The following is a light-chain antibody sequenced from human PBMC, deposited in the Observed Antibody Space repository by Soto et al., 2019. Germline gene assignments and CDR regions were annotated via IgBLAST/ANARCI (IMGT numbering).Light chain of an antibody. CDR1: QDITNF. Sequence: DLQMTQSPSSLSASVGDRVTITCQASQDITNFLNRYQQKPGKAPKLLIYVASNLETGVPSRFSGSGSGTDFSFTISSLQPEDIATYYCQQYDVLPWTFGQGTTVEVK. J-gene: IGKJ1*01. CDR3: QQYDVLPWT. V-gene: IGKV1-33*01. CDR2: VAS.